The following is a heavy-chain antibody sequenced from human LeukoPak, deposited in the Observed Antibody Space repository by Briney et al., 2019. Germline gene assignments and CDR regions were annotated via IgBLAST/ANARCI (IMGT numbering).Heavy chain of an antibody. Sequence: KPGGSLRLSCAGTDFIFSAYVMNWVRQAPGKGLEWVGRIKSKTDGGTTDYAAPVKGRFTISRDDSKNTLYLQMNSLKTEDTAVYYCSTNLYCSSTSCYFDYWGQGTLVTVSS. D-gene: IGHD2-2*01. V-gene: IGHV3-15*01. CDR1: DFIFSAYV. CDR3: STNLYCSSTSCYFDY. CDR2: IKSKTDGGTT. J-gene: IGHJ4*02.